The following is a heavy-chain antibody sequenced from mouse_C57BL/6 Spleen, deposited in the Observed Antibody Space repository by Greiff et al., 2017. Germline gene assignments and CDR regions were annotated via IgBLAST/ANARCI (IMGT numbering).Heavy chain of an antibody. Sequence: QVQLQQPGAELVMPGASVKLSCKASGYTFTSYWMHWVKQRPGQGLEWIGEIDPSDSYTNYNQKFKGKSTLTVDKSSSTAYMQLSSLTSEDSAVYYCAIYDGYYGGWFAYWGQGALVTVSA. CDR1: GYTFTSYW. CDR3: AIYDGYYGGWFAY. CDR2: IDPSDSYT. J-gene: IGHJ3*01. D-gene: IGHD2-3*01. V-gene: IGHV1-69*01.